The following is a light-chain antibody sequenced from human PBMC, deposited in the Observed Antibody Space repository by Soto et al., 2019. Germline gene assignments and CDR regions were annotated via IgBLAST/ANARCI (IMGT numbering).Light chain of an antibody. V-gene: IGKV1-5*01. CDR3: QQYNGYPPT. CDR1: QTRRTG. J-gene: IGKJ4*01. Sequence: DIQMTQSPSTLSSSVGDRGTITCRASQTRRTGLVWYQHKPGKAPKLLIYDVSILQSGVPSRFSGSGSGTEFTLTIISLPPDDVATSYCQQYNGYPPTFGGGTKVE. CDR2: DVS.